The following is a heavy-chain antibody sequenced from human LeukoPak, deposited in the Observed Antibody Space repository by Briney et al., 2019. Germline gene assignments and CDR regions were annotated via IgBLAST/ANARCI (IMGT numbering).Heavy chain of an antibody. CDR2: ISGSGGTT. CDR1: GFTFSNYA. J-gene: IGHJ4*02. V-gene: IGHV3-23*01. CDR3: AKDSSSWHNNYYFDY. D-gene: IGHD6-13*01. Sequence: PGGSLRLSCAASGFTFSNYAMNWVRQAPGKGLEWVSNISGSGGTTYYADSVKGRLTISRDNSKNTLYLQMNSLRADDTAVYYCAKDSSSWHNNYYFDYWGQGTLVTVSS.